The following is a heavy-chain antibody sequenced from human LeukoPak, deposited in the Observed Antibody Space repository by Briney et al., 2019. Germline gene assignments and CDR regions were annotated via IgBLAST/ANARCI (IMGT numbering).Heavy chain of an antibody. V-gene: IGHV1-18*01. D-gene: IGHD3-22*01. CDR3: HVVVIPYYFDY. J-gene: IGHJ4*02. Sequence: GASVKVSCKASGYTFTSYGISWVRQAPGQGLEWMGWISAYNGNTNYAQKLQGRVTMTTDTSTSTAYMELRSLRSDDTAVYYCHVVVIPYYFDYWGQGTLVTVSS. CDR1: GYTFTSYG. CDR2: ISAYNGNT.